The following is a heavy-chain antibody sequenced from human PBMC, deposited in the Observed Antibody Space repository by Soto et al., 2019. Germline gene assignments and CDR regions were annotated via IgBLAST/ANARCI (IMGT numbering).Heavy chain of an antibody. D-gene: IGHD2-8*01. J-gene: IGHJ4*02. Sequence: ASVKVSCKASGYTFTAYYLYWVRQAPVQGLEWVGRINPKTGDTNDAPEFQGRVTMTRDTSISTAYMELSSLGSDDTAFYYCATLNQAGNGIDYWGQGTLVTVSS. CDR2: INPKTGDT. CDR1: GYTFTAYY. V-gene: IGHV1-2*06. CDR3: ATLNQAGNGIDY.